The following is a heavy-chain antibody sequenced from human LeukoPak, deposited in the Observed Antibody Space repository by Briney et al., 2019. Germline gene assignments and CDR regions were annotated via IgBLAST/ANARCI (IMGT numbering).Heavy chain of an antibody. Sequence: ASVKVSCKASGYTFTSYDINWVRQATGQGLEWMGWMNPNSGNTGYAQKFQGRVTMTRNTSISTAYMELSSLRSEDTAVYYCARDTTRTVTTDYYYGMDVWGQGTTVTVSS. CDR1: GYTFTSYD. CDR2: MNPNSGNT. D-gene: IGHD4-17*01. V-gene: IGHV1-8*01. CDR3: ARDTTRTVTTDYYYGMDV. J-gene: IGHJ6*02.